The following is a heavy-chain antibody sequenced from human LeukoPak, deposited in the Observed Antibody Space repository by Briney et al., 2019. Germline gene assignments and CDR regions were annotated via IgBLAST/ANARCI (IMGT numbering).Heavy chain of an antibody. CDR1: GFTFSRLA. D-gene: IGHD6-13*01. CDR3: AKGTHSSSWHWYDP. J-gene: IGHJ5*02. V-gene: IGHV3-23*01. CDR2: ISASGP. Sequence: GGSLRLSCAASGFTFSRLAMTWVRQAPGKGLEWVSTISASGPYYADAVKGRFTISRDNSKNTLYLQMNSLRAEDTAVYYCAKGTHSSSWHWYDPWGQGTLVTVSS.